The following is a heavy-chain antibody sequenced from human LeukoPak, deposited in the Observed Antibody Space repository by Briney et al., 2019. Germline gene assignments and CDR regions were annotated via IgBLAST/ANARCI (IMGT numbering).Heavy chain of an antibody. Sequence: ASVKVSCKASGYTFTSYGISWVRQAPGQGLEWMGWISAYNGNTNYAQKLQGRVTMTTDTSTSTAYMELRSLRSDDTAVYYCAREVGAYGHCSSTSCYSKTGWFDPWGQGTLVTVSS. V-gene: IGHV1-18*01. J-gene: IGHJ5*02. CDR3: AREVGAYGHCSSTSCYSKTGWFDP. D-gene: IGHD2-2*01. CDR1: GYTFTSYG. CDR2: ISAYNGNT.